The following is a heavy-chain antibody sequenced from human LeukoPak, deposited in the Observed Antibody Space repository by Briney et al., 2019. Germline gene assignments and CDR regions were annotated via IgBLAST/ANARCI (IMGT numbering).Heavy chain of an antibody. CDR2: IKQDGSEK. V-gene: IGHV3-7*01. CDR3: ARGGVLLWFGELLDY. Sequence: GGSLRLSCAASGFTFSSYWMSWVRQAPGKGLEWVANIKQDGSEKYYVDSAKGRFTISRDNAKNSLYLQMNSLRAEDTAVYYCARGGVLLWFGELLDYWGQGTLVTVSS. CDR1: GFTFSSYW. D-gene: IGHD3-10*01. J-gene: IGHJ4*02.